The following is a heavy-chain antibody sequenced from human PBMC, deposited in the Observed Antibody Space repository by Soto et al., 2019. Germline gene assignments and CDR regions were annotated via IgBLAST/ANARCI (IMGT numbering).Heavy chain of an antibody. CDR3: AREWRNYYDSSGYPHGMYAFDI. J-gene: IGHJ3*02. V-gene: IGHV4-39*02. D-gene: IGHD3-22*01. Sequence: SETLSLTCTVSGGSISSSSYYWGWIRQPPGKGLEWIGSIYYSGSTYYNPSLKSRVTISDDTSKNQLSLKLSHVTAADTAVYYGAREWRNYYDSSGYPHGMYAFDIWGQGTMVTVSS. CDR1: GGSISSSSYY. CDR2: IYYSGST.